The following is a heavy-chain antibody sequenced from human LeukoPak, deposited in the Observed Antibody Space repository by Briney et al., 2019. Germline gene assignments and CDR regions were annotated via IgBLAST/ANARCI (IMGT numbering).Heavy chain of an antibody. CDR3: ARARGYSYGPGLYY. Sequence: SETLSLTCTVSGGSISSGDYYWSWIRQPPGKGLEWIGCIYYSGSTYYNPSLRSRVTISVDTSKNQFSLKLSPVPAADTAVYSCARARGYSYGPGLYYWGQGTLVTVSS. CDR1: GGSISSGDYY. CDR2: IYYSGST. V-gene: IGHV4-30-4*01. D-gene: IGHD5-18*01. J-gene: IGHJ4*02.